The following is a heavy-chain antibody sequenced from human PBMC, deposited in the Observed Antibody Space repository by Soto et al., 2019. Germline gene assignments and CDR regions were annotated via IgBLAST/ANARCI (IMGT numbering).Heavy chain of an antibody. V-gene: IGHV4-34*01. CDR1: GGSFSGYY. J-gene: IGHJ4*02. D-gene: IGHD2-8*01. CDR2: INHSGST. CDR3: ARAPPNCTNGACYTHFDY. Sequence: PSETLSLTCAVYGGSFSGYYWSWIRQPPGKGLEWIGEINHSGSTNYNPSLKSRVTISVDTSKNQFSLKLSSVTAADTAVYYCARAPPNCTNGACYTHFDYWGQGTLVTVSS.